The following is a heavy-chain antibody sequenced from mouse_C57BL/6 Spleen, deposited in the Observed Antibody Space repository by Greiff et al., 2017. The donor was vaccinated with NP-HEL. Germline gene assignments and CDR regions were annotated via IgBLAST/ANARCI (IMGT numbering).Heavy chain of an antibody. V-gene: IGHV14-4*01. CDR1: GFNIKDDY. CDR3: TTYSNYRAMDY. D-gene: IGHD2-5*01. J-gene: IGHJ4*01. Sequence: EVQLQQSGAELVRPGASVKLSCTASGFNIKDDYMHWVKQRPEQGLEWIGWIDPENGDTEYASKFQGKATITADTSSNTAYLQLSSLTSEDTAVYYCTTYSNYRAMDYWGQGTSVTVSS. CDR2: IDPENGDT.